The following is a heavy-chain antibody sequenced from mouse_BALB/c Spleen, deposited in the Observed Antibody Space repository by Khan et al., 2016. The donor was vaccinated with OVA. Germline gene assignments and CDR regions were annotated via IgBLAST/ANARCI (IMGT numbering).Heavy chain of an antibody. V-gene: IGHV1-31*01. D-gene: IGHD2-2*01. CDR3: TRHGYVAWFTY. J-gene: IGHJ3*01. CDR2: IYPFSGGS. Sequence: MQLEESGPELMKPGASVKISCKASGYSFTSYYIHWVMQRHGESLEWIGYIYPFSGGSTYNQKFKVKATLTVDKSSSTAYIHLSNLTSEDSAVYYCTRHGYVAWFTYWGQGTLVTVSA. CDR1: GYSFTSYY.